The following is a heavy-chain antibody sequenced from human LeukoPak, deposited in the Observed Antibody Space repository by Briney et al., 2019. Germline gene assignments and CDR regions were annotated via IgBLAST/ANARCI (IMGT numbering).Heavy chain of an antibody. CDR3: ARDALHYDSSSFDY. Sequence: GGSLRLSCAASGFTVSSNYMSWVRQAPGKGLEWVSVIYSGGSTYYADSVKGRFTISRDNSKNTLYLQMNSLRAEDTAVYYCARDALHYDSSSFDYWGQGTLVTVSS. V-gene: IGHV3-53*01. CDR1: GFTVSSNY. D-gene: IGHD3-22*01. J-gene: IGHJ4*02. CDR2: IYSGGST.